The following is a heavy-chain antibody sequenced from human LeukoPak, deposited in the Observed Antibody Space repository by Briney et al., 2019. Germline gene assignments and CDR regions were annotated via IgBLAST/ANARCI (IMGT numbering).Heavy chain of an antibody. D-gene: IGHD3-22*01. CDR2: ISAYNGNT. J-gene: IGHJ5*01. CDR1: GYRFITYG. Sequence: ASMKVSCKASGYRFITYGLSWVRQAPGQGLEWMGWISAYNGNTNYAQKLQGRVTMTTDTSTSTAYMELRSLRSDDTAVYYCARDLWNFYDDSGYNRDFDSWGQGTLVTVSS. CDR3: ARDLWNFYDDSGYNRDFDS. V-gene: IGHV1-18*01.